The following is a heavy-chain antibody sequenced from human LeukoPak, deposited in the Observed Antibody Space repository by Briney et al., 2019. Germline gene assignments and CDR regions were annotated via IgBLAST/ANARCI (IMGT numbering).Heavy chain of an antibody. V-gene: IGHV4-38-2*01. CDR2: IYHSGST. J-gene: IGHJ4*02. CDR3: ARGGIVATSVDY. D-gene: IGHD5-12*01. Sequence: KTGGSLRLSCAASGFTFSSYEMNWVRQAPGKGLEWIGSIYHSGSTYYNPSLKSRVTISVDTSKNQFSLKLSSVTAADTAVYYCARGGIVATSVDYWGQGTLVTVSS. CDR1: GFTFSSYE.